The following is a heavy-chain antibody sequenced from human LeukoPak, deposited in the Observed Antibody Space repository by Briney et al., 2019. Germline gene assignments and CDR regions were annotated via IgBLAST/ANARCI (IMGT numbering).Heavy chain of an antibody. J-gene: IGHJ4*02. CDR1: GYTFTSYY. V-gene: IGHV1-46*01. CDR3: ARGYCSGGSCYTVGYFDY. CDR2: INPSGGST. D-gene: IGHD2-15*01. Sequence: ASVKVSCKASGYTFTSYYMHWVRQAPGQGLEWMGIINPSGGSTSYAQKFQGRVTMTRDTSTSTVYMELSSLRSEDTALYYCARGYCSGGSCYTVGYFDYWGQGTLVTVSS.